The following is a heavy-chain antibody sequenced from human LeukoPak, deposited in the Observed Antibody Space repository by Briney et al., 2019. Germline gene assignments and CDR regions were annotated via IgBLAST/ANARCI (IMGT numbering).Heavy chain of an antibody. CDR1: GYAFTGYY. CDR2: ISAYNGNT. V-gene: IGHV1-18*04. D-gene: IGHD4-23*01. Sequence: ASVKVSCKASGYAFTGYYMHWVRQAPGQGLEWMGWISAYNGNTNYAQKLQGRVTMATDTSTSTAYMELRSLRSDDTAVYYCARDRTVVTQDAFDIWGQGTMVTVSS. J-gene: IGHJ3*02. CDR3: ARDRTVVTQDAFDI.